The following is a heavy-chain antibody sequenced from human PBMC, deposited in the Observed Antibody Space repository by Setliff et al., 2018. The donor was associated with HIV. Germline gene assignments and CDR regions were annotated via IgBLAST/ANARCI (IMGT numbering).Heavy chain of an antibody. CDR3: ARGNDNGQRGGNYYFMDV. CDR2: IYYSGDT. Sequence: SETLSLTCSLSGDFINNHYWSWIRQPPGKGLEWIGHIYYSGDTNYSPSLKSRVTISMDTSKNQFSLKLTSVTAAGTAVYYCARGNDNGQRGGNYYFMDVWDKGTTVTSP. V-gene: IGHV4-59*11. J-gene: IGHJ6*03. CDR1: GDFINNHY. D-gene: IGHD4-17*01.